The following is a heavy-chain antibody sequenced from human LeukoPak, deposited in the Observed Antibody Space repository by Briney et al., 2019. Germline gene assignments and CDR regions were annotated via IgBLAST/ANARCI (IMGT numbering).Heavy chain of an antibody. J-gene: IGHJ4*02. CDR2: INPNSVT. V-gene: IGHV1-2*02. D-gene: IGHD1-26*01. CDR1: GYTFTDYY. CDR3: SRGEVDGPDFDY. Sequence: ASVKVSCRASGYTFTDYYIHWVRQAPGQGLEWMGWINPNSVTNYAQKSQGRVTMTRDTSISTAYMELSRLTSDDMAVYYCSRGEVDGPDFDYWGQGTLVTVSS.